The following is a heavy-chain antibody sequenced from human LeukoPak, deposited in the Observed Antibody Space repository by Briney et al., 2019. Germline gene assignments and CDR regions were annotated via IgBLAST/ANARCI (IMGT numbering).Heavy chain of an antibody. V-gene: IGHV4-59*01. CDR2: IYYSGST. J-gene: IGHJ5*02. CDR1: GGSISSYY. Sequence: KASETLSLTCTVSGGSISSYYWSWIRQPPGKGLEWIGYIYYSGSTNYNPSLKSRVTISVDTSKNQFSLKLSSVTAADAAVYYCARDFRYSSSWYEGYWFDPWAREPWSPPPQ. D-gene: IGHD6-13*01. CDR3: ARDFRYSSSWYEGYWFDP.